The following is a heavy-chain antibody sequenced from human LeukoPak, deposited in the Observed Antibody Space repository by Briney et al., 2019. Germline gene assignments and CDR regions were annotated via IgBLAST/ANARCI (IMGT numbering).Heavy chain of an antibody. CDR1: GGSISSGSYY. V-gene: IGHV4-61*03. Sequence: SETLSLTCTVSGGSISSGSYYWSWIRQPPGKGLEWIGYIYYSGTTNYNPSLKSRVTMSADTSNNHLSLRLTSVTAADTALYYCARHSYNYYGLDVWGQGTTITVSS. J-gene: IGHJ6*02. D-gene: IGHD1-26*01. CDR2: IYYSGTT. CDR3: ARHSYNYYGLDV.